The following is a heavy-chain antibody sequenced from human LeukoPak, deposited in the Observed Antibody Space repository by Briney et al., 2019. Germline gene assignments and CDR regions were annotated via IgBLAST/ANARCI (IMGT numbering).Heavy chain of an antibody. CDR3: ARTVEMATGSDAFDI. J-gene: IGHJ3*02. V-gene: IGHV4-39*07. D-gene: IGHD5-24*01. CDR2: IYYSGST. CDR1: GGSISSSSYY. Sequence: PSETLSLTCTVSGGSISSSSYYWGWIRQPPGKGLEWIGSIYYSGSTYYNPSLKSRVTISVDTSKNQFSLKLSSVTAADTAVYYCARTVEMATGSDAFDIWGQGTMVTVSS.